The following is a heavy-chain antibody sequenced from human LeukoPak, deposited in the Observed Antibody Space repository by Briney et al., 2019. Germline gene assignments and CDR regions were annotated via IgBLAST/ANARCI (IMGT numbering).Heavy chain of an antibody. CDR1: GGSISSSSYY. V-gene: IGHV4-39*07. J-gene: IGHJ5*02. D-gene: IGHD2/OR15-2a*01. Sequence: SETLSLTCTVSGGSISSSSYYWGWIRQPPGKGLEWIGSIYYSGSTYYNPSLKSRVTISVDTSKNQFSLKLSSVTAADTAVYYCARASRWFDPWGQGTLVTVSP. CDR2: IYYSGST. CDR3: ARASRWFDP.